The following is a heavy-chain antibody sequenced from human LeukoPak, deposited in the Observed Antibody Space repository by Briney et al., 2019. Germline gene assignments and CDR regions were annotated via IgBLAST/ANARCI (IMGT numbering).Heavy chain of an antibody. CDR2: IYYSGST. D-gene: IGHD2-15*01. Sequence: PSETLSLTCTVSGGSISSSSYYWGWIRQPPGKGLEWIGSIYYSGSTYYNPSLKSRVTISVDTSKNQFSLKLSSVTAADTAVYYCPRQPDVVVVVAAFSFDYWGQGTLVTVSS. V-gene: IGHV4-39*01. CDR1: GGSISSSSYY. J-gene: IGHJ4*02. CDR3: PRQPDVVVVVAAFSFDY.